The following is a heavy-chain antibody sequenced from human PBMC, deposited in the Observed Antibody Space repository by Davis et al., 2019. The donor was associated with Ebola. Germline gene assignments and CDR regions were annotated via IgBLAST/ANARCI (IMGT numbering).Heavy chain of an antibody. J-gene: IGHJ4*02. CDR2: ISSSSSYI. CDR3: ARWASGITMIVVPPDY. D-gene: IGHD3-22*01. Sequence: GGSLRLSCAASGFTFSSYSMNWVRQAPGKGLEWVSSISSSSSYIYYADSVKGRFTISRDNAKNSLYLQMNSLRAEDTAVYYCARWASGITMIVVPPDYWGQGTLVTVSS. CDR1: GFTFSSYS. V-gene: IGHV3-21*01.